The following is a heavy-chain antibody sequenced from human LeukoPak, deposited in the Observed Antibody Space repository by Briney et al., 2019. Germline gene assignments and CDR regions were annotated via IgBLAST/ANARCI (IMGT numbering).Heavy chain of an antibody. Sequence: PSXXLSLTCAVYGGSFSGYYWSWIRQPPGKGLEWIGEINHSGSTNYNPSLKSRGTISVDTSKNQFSLKLSSVTAADTAVYYCARPLRITMIVVDDRGRYAFDIWGQGTMVTVSS. J-gene: IGHJ3*02. CDR3: ARPLRITMIVVDDRGRYAFDI. CDR1: GGSFSGYY. V-gene: IGHV4-34*01. D-gene: IGHD3-22*01. CDR2: INHSGST.